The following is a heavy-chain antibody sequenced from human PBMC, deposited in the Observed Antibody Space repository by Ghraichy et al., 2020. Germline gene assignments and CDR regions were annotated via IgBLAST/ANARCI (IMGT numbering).Heavy chain of an antibody. CDR2: ISSSSSYI. J-gene: IGHJ3*02. Sequence: GGSLRLSCAASGFTFSSYSMNWVRQAPGKGLEWVSSISSSSSYIYYADSVKGRFTISRDNAKNSLYLQMNSLRAEDTAVYYCARDRHNWNYVGAFDIWGQGTMVTVSS. V-gene: IGHV3-21*01. CDR1: GFTFSSYS. CDR3: ARDRHNWNYVGAFDI. D-gene: IGHD1-7*01.